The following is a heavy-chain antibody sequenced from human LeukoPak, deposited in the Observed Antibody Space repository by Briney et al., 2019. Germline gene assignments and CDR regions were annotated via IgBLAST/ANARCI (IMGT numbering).Heavy chain of an antibody. CDR3: AKAPYGSGSYFPYYFDY. D-gene: IGHD3-10*01. V-gene: IGHV3-23*01. Sequence: GGSLRLSCAASGFTFSSYAVSWVRQAPGKGLEWVSAISGSGGSTYYADSVKGRFTISRDNSKNTLYLQMNSLRAEDTAVYYCAKAPYGSGSYFPYYFDYWGQGTLVTVSS. CDR1: GFTFSSYA. CDR2: ISGSGGST. J-gene: IGHJ4*02.